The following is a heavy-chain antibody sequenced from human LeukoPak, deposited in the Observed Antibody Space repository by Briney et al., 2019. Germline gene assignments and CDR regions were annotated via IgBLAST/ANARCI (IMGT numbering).Heavy chain of an antibody. CDR3: ARHRPGERRFDP. V-gene: IGHV4-61*01. D-gene: IGHD3-16*01. J-gene: IGHJ5*02. CDR1: GGSVRSGSYY. CDR2: INYSGST. Sequence: SETLSLTCTVSGGSVRSGSYYWSWIRQPPGKGLEWIAYINYSGSTNYNPSLESRVTISVDTSKNLFSLKFTSVTAADTAVYYCARHRPGERRFDPWGQGTLVTVSS.